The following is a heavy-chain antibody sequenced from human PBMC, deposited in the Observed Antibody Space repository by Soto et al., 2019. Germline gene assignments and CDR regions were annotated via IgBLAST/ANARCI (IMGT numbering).Heavy chain of an antibody. CDR1: GYTFTSYD. Sequence: ASVKVSCKASGYTFTSYDINWVRQATGQGLEWMGWMNPNSGNTGYAQKFQGRVTMTRNTSISTAYMELSSLRSEDTAVYYCVRLYYYFWSGYYGNDAFDIWGQGTMVTVSS. J-gene: IGHJ3*02. CDR2: MNPNSGNT. V-gene: IGHV1-8*01. D-gene: IGHD3-3*01. CDR3: VRLYYYFWSGYYGNDAFDI.